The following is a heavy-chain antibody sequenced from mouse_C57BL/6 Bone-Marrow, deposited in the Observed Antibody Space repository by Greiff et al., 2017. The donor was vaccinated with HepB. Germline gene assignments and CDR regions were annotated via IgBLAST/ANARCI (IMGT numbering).Heavy chain of an antibody. CDR2: IYPRSGNT. J-gene: IGHJ2*01. Sequence: VQLQQSGAELARPGASVKLSCKASGYTFTSYGISWVKQSTGQGLEWIGEIYPRSGNTYYNEKFKGKATLTADNSSSTAYMELRSLTSEDSAVYFCTRREYYGSRRGDYWGQGTTLTVSS. V-gene: IGHV1-81*01. D-gene: IGHD1-1*01. CDR3: TRREYYGSRRGDY. CDR1: GYTFTSYG.